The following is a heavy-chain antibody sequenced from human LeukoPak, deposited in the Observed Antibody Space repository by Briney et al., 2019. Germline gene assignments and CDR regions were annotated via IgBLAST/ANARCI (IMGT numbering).Heavy chain of an antibody. J-gene: IGHJ3*02. Sequence: QSGGSLRLSCAASGFTFSSYAMSWVRQAPGKGLEWVSAISGSGGSTYYADSVKGRFTISRDNSKNTLYLQMNSLRAEDTAVYYCAKDRYYYDSRGALDAFDIWGQGTMVTVSS. CDR1: GFTFSSYA. CDR2: ISGSGGST. V-gene: IGHV3-23*01. CDR3: AKDRYYYDSRGALDAFDI. D-gene: IGHD3-22*01.